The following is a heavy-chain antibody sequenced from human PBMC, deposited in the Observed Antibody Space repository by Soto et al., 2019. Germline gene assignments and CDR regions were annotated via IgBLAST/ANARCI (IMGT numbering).Heavy chain of an antibody. CDR2: INPNSGGT. CDR1: GYTFTGYY. CDR3: ARVAAQDFWSGYLGYYYYGMDV. D-gene: IGHD3-3*01. J-gene: IGHJ6*02. V-gene: IGHV1-2*02. Sequence: ASVKVSCKASGYTFTGYYMHWVRQAPGQGLEWMGWINPNSGGTNYAQKFQGRVTMTRDTSISTAYMELSRLRSDDTAVYYCARVAAQDFWSGYLGYYYYGMDVWGRGTTVTVSS.